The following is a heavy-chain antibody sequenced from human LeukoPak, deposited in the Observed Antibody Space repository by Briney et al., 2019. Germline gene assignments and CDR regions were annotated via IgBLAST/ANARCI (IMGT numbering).Heavy chain of an antibody. V-gene: IGHV3-9*01. CDR2: ISWNSGSI. J-gene: IGHJ4*02. D-gene: IGHD3-22*01. CDR1: GFTFDDYA. Sequence: PGGSLRLSCAASGFTFDDYAMHWVRQAPGKGLEWVSGISWNSGSISYADSVKGRFTISRDNAKNSLYLQMNSLRAEDTALYYCAKDTYYYDSSGHDYWGQGTLVTVSS. CDR3: AKDTYYYDSSGHDY.